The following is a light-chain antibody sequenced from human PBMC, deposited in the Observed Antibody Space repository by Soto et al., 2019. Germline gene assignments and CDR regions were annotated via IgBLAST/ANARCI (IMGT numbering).Light chain of an antibody. CDR1: QSVSSN. CDR2: GAS. V-gene: IGKV3-15*01. CDR3: QQYNNWPLT. J-gene: IGKJ4*01. Sequence: EIVMTQSPATLSVSPGERATLSCRASQSVSSNLAWYQQKPGQAPRLLIYGASTWATGLPARFSGSGSGTEFTLTISSLQSEDFAVYYCQQYNNWPLTFGGGTKVEIK.